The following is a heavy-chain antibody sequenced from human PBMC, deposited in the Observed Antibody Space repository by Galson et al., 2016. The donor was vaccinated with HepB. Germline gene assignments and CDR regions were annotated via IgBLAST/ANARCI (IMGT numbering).Heavy chain of an antibody. V-gene: IGHV3-74*01. CDR2: IDSDGITT. J-gene: IGHJ3*02. CDR3: AKSVGIQLWLGHAFDI. D-gene: IGHD5-18*01. CDR1: GFTFSSYW. Sequence: SLRLSCAASGFTFSSYWMYWVRQAPGKGLVWVSRIDSDGITTAYADSVKGRFTISRDNAKNTLYMQMNSLRAEDTAVYYCAKSVGIQLWLGHAFDIWGQGTMVTVSS.